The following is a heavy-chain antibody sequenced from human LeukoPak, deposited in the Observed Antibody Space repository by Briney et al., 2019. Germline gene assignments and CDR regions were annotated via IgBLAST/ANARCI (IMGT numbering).Heavy chain of an antibody. CDR1: GGTFSSYA. D-gene: IGHD2-2*01. V-gene: IGHV1-69*06. J-gene: IGHJ6*04. Sequence: SVKVSCKASGGTFSSYAISWVRQAPGQGLEWMGGIIPIFGTANYAQKFQGRVTITAHKSTSTAYMELSSLRSEDTAVYYCGLVVPAATIYGMDVWGKGTTVTVSS. CDR2: IIPIFGTA. CDR3: GLVVPAATIYGMDV.